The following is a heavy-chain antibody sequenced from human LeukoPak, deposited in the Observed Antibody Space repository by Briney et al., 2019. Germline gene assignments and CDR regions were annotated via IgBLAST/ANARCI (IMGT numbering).Heavy chain of an antibody. J-gene: IGHJ4*02. CDR1: DASISGYY. D-gene: IGHD1-26*01. V-gene: IGHV4-59*01. Sequence: SETLSLTCTVSDASISGYYWSWIRQPPGKGLEWIGSIHFSGSTNYNPSLRSRVTISVDTSKNQLSLKLSSVSAADTAVYYCARDLGGIYFDYWGQGILVTVSS. CDR2: IHFSGST. CDR3: ARDLGGIYFDY.